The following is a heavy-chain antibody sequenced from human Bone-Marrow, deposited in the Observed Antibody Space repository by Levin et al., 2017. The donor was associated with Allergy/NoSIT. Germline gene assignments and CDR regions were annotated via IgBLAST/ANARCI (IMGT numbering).Heavy chain of an antibody. V-gene: IGHV3-64*01. Sequence: LSLTCAASGFTFGSYAMHWVRPVPGKGLEYLSAISSNGERTYYGNSVKGRFTISRDNSENTLYLQMGSLRAEDMAIYYCATWTGNYHDYWGRGTLVTVSS. CDR1: GFTFGSYA. D-gene: IGHD3/OR15-3a*01. J-gene: IGHJ4*02. CDR2: ISSNGERT. CDR3: ATWTGNYHDY.